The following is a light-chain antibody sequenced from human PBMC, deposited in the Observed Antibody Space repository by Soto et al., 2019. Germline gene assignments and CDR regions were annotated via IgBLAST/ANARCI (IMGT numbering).Light chain of an antibody. Sequence: QSALTQPPSVSGSPGQSVTISCTGTSSDVGAYDRVSWYQQSPGTAPKLVIYEVSNRPSGVPDRFSGSKSGKTASLTISGLQAEDEADYYCSSYTRKSTVVIGGGTQLTVL. CDR2: EVS. CDR3: SSYTRKSTVV. V-gene: IGLV2-18*02. J-gene: IGLJ2*01. CDR1: SSDVGAYDR.